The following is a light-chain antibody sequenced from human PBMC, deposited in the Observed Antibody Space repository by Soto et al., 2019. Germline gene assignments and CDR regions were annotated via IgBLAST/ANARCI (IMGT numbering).Light chain of an antibody. J-gene: IGKJ4*01. CDR3: QQRSNWPST. CDR2: DAS. V-gene: IGKV3-11*01. CDR1: QSVSSY. Sequence: EIVLTQSPATLSLSPGERATLSCRASQSVSSYLAWYQHKPGQAPRLLIYDASNRATGIPARFSGSGSGTDFTLPISSLEPEAFEVYYCQQRSNWPSTFGGGTKVEIK.